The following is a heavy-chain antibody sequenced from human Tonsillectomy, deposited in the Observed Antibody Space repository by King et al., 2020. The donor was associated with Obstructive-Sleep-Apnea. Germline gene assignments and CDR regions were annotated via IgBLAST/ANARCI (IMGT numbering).Heavy chain of an antibody. CDR1: GGSVSSYY. CDR2: IHNSGSA. Sequence: VPLQESGPGLVKPSETLSLTCTVSGGSVSSYYWSWIRQPPGKGLEWIGYIHNSGSANYNPSLRSRVTISVDTSKNQFSLKLNSVTAADTAVYYCARALQYTYGSPEAFEVWGQGTMVTVSS. J-gene: IGHJ3*01. V-gene: IGHV4-59*02. D-gene: IGHD5-18*01. CDR3: ARALQYTYGSPEAFEV.